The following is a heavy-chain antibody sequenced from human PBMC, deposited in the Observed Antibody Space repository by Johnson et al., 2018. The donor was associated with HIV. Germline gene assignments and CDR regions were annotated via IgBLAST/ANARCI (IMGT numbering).Heavy chain of an antibody. V-gene: IGHV3-11*01. CDR2: ISSSGSTI. D-gene: IGHD6-13*01. Sequence: QVQLVESGGGLVRPGGSLRLSCIVSGFTFNDYYMTWIRQGPGKGLEWVSYISSSGSTIYYADSVKGRFTISRDNSKNTLYLQMNSLRAEDTAVYYCAKVSSQSSSWYDAFDIWGQGTMVTVSS. J-gene: IGHJ3*02. CDR1: GFTFNDYY. CDR3: AKVSSQSSSWYDAFDI.